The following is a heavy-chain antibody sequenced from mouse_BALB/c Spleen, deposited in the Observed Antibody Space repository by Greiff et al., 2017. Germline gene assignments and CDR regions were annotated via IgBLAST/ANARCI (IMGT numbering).Heavy chain of an antibody. Sequence: QVQLQQSGAELVRPGTSVKISCKASGYTFTNYWLGWVKQRPGHGLEWIGDIYPGGGYTNYNEKFKGKATLTADTSSSTAYMQLSSLTSEDSAVYFCARGDGNYFTDYWVQGTSVTVSS. CDR2: IYPGGGYT. D-gene: IGHD2-1*01. V-gene: IGHV1-63*02. CDR3: ARGDGNYFTDY. CDR1: GYTFTNYW. J-gene: IGHJ4*01.